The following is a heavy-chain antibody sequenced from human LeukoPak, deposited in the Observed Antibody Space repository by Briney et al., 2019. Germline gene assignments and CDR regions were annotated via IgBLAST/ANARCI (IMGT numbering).Heavy chain of an antibody. D-gene: IGHD1-26*01. J-gene: IGHJ5*02. Sequence: ASVKVSCKASGYTFTGYYMHWVRQAPGQGLEWMGWINPNSGGTNYAQKFQGRVTMTRDTSISTAYMELSRPRSDDTAVYYCARPRYSGYPQYNWFDPWGQGTLVTVSS. CDR1: GYTFTGYY. CDR3: ARPRYSGYPQYNWFDP. V-gene: IGHV1-2*02. CDR2: INPNSGGT.